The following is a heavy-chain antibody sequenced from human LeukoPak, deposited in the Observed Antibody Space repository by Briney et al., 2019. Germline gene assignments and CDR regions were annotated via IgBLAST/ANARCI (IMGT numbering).Heavy chain of an antibody. CDR1: GGTFSSYA. CDR3: ARNDYGTNWFDP. Sequence: GASVKVSCKASGGTFSSYAISWVRQAPGQGLEWMGGIIPIFGTANYAQKFQGRVTITADESTSTAYMELSSLRSEDTAVYYCARNDYGTNWFDPWGQGTLVTVSS. V-gene: IGHV1-69*13. CDR2: IIPIFGTA. D-gene: IGHD4-17*01. J-gene: IGHJ5*02.